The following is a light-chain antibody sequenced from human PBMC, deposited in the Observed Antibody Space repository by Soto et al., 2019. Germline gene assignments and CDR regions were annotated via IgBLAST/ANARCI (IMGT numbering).Light chain of an antibody. CDR3: QQSGTSVT. V-gene: IGKV3-20*01. Sequence: EIVLTQSPGTLSLSPGERATLSCRASQSVTSSSLAWYRQRPGQAPSLLIYGASSRATGIPDRFSGSGSGTDFTLTISRLEPEDFALYFCQQSGTSVTFGGGTKVEI. CDR2: GAS. CDR1: QSVTSSS. J-gene: IGKJ4*01.